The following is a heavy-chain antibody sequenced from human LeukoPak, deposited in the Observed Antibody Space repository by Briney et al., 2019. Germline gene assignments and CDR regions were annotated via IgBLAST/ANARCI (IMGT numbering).Heavy chain of an antibody. CDR1: GFTFSSYG. J-gene: IGHJ4*02. Sequence: GGSLRLSCAASGFTFSSYGMLWVRPAPGKGLEWVAVISYDGSNKYYADSVKGRFTISTDNSKNTLYLQMNSLGAEDTAVYYCAKDTGDGYFDYWGQGTLVTVSS. CDR2: ISYDGSNK. D-gene: IGHD3-10*01. V-gene: IGHV3-30*18. CDR3: AKDTGDGYFDY.